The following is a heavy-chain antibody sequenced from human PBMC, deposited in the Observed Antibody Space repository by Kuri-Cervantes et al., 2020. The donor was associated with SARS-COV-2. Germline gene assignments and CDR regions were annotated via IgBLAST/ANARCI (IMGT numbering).Heavy chain of an antibody. J-gene: IGHJ3*02. V-gene: IGHV4-34*01. CDR1: GGSFSGYY. CDR2: INDSGST. CDR3: ARALPWDLRGNDAFDI. Sequence: SQTLSLTCAVYGGSFSGYYWSWIRQPPGPGLEWIGEINDSGSTNYNPSLKSRVTISVDTSKNQFSLKLSSVTAADTAVYYCARALPWDLRGNDAFDIWGQGTMVTVSS. D-gene: IGHD1-26*01.